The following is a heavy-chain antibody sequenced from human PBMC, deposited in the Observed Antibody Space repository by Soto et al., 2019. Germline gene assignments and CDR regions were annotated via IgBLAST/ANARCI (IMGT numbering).Heavy chain of an antibody. J-gene: IGHJ5*02. V-gene: IGHV4-61*01. CDR2: IYYSGST. CDR3: ARDSDST. D-gene: IGHD6-13*01. Sequence: QVQLQESGPGLVKPSETLSLTCTVSGGSVSSGSYYWSWIRQPPGKGLEWIGYIYYSGSTNYNPSPKXRXIISVDTSKNQFSLKLSSVTAADPAVYYCARDSDSTWGQGTLVTVSS. CDR1: GGSVSSGSYY.